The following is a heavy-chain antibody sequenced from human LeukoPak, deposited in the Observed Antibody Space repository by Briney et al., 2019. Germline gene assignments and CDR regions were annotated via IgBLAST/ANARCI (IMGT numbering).Heavy chain of an antibody. V-gene: IGHV3-7*01. J-gene: IGHJ4*02. CDR1: GFTFSSHL. CDR3: ATDRQPSRYLGLWS. CDR2: IDLDGSEK. Sequence: PGGSLRLSCAASGFTFSSHLMSWVRLAPGKGLEWVANIDLDGSEKYYVDSVKGRFTISRDNAKNSLYLQMNSLRAEDTAVYYCATDRQPSRYLGLWSWGKGTLVTVSS. D-gene: IGHD5-18*01.